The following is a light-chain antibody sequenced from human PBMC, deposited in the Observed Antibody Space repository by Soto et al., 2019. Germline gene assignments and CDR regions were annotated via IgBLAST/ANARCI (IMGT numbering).Light chain of an antibody. CDR1: QGIARY. CDR2: AAS. CDR3: QQVNSYPLT. J-gene: IGKJ4*01. V-gene: IGKV1-9*01. Sequence: IQLTQSPSSLSASVGDRVTITCRASQGIARYLAWYQQKPGKAPNVLIYAASTLQSGVPSRFSGSGSGTVFTLTISRLQPENFAIYYCQQVNSYPLTFGGGPKGEIK.